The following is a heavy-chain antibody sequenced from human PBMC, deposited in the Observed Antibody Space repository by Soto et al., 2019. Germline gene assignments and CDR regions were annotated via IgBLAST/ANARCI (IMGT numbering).Heavy chain of an antibody. CDR1: GFTFSSYG. CDR2: ISYDGSNK. CDR3: AKDYVLLWFGESANAYGMDV. D-gene: IGHD3-10*01. V-gene: IGHV3-30*18. Sequence: GGSLRLSCAASGFTFSSYGMHWVRQAPGKGLEWVAVISYDGSNKYYADSVKGRFTISRDNSKNTLYLQMNSLRAEDTAVYHCAKDYVLLWFGESANAYGMDVWGQGTTVTVSS. J-gene: IGHJ6*02.